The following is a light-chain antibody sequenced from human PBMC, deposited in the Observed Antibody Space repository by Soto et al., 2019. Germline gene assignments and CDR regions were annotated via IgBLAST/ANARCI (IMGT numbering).Light chain of an antibody. CDR3: QQYDKWPPT. CDR2: GAS. Sequence: EIVLTQSPATLSLSPGERTTLSCRASHSVSTILAWYQQKPGQAPRLLIYGASTRATGIPVRFSGSGSGTEFTLTISSLQSEDFAVYYCQQYDKWPPTFGQGTKVDIK. CDR1: HSVSTI. V-gene: IGKV3-15*01. J-gene: IGKJ1*01.